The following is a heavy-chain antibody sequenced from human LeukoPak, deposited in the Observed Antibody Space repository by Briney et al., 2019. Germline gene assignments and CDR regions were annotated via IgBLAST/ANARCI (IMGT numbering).Heavy chain of an antibody. CDR2: ITYDGSKT. CDR3: ATDVRYSVDN. V-gene: IGHV3-30*02. D-gene: IGHD2-15*01. J-gene: IGHJ4*02. CDR1: GFTFSTYG. Sequence: GGSLRLSCAASGFTFSTYGMYWFRQAPGKGLEWVGFITYDGSKTFNADSVKGRFTISRDNSKNTLYLQMNSLRVEDTAVYYCATDVRYSVDNWGQGTLATVSS.